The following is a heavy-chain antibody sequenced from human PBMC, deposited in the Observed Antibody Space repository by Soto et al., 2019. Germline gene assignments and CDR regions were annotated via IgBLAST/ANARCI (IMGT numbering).Heavy chain of an antibody. D-gene: IGHD6-13*01. J-gene: IGHJ4*02. Sequence: QVQLVESGGGVVQPGRSLRLSCAASGFTFSSYGMHWVRQAPGKGLEWVAVISYDGSNKYYADSVKGRFTISRDNSKNSRYLQMNSLRAEDTAVYYCAKGPFRYSSSWYYFDYWGPGTLGTVSS. V-gene: IGHV3-30*18. CDR2: ISYDGSNK. CDR3: AKGPFRYSSSWYYFDY. CDR1: GFTFSSYG.